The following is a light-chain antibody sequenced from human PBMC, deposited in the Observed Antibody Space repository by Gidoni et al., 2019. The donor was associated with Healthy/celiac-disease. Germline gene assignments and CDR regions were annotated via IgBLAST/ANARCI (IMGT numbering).Light chain of an antibody. CDR2: KAS. CDR1: QSISSW. Sequence: DIQMTQSPSTLSASVGDRVTITCRASQSISSWLAWYQQKPGKAPKVLIYKASSLESGVPSRFSGSGSGTEFTLTISSLQPDDFATYYCQQYNSYVTFXXXTRLEIK. J-gene: IGKJ5*01. V-gene: IGKV1-5*03. CDR3: QQYNSYVT.